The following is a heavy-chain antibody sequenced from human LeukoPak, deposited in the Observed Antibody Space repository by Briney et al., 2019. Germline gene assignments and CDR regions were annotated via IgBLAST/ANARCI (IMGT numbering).Heavy chain of an antibody. J-gene: IGHJ4*02. CDR1: GGSINSRY. CDR2: FHDSEST. Sequence: PSETLSLTCTVSGGSINSRYWSWIRQPPGKGLEWIGFFHDSESTNYNPSLKSRVSISLDTSKNQVSLWLSSVTAADTAVYYCARGDASGRPGIGFDFWGQGTLVTVSS. CDR3: ARGDASGRPGIGFDF. V-gene: IGHV4-59*11. D-gene: IGHD1-26*01.